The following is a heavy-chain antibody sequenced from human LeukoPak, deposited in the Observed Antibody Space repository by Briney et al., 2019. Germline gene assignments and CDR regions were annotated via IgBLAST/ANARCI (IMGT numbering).Heavy chain of an antibody. CDR3: ARERTTIVSGTTIGAY. V-gene: IGHV3-21*01. CDR1: GFTLSSDS. CDR2: ISSSSSYI. J-gene: IGHJ4*02. Sequence: GGSLRLSCAASGFTLSSDSMNWVRQAPGGGLEWVSSISSSSSYIYYADSVKGRFTISRDHAKHSLYLQMNSPRAEDTAVYYCARERTTIVSGTTIGAYWGQGTLVTVSS. D-gene: IGHD1-7*01.